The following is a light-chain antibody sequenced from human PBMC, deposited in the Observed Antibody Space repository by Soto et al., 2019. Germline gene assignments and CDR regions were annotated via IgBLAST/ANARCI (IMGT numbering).Light chain of an antibody. J-gene: IGKJ5*01. CDR1: QSVRSNY. Sequence: EIVLTQSPGILSLSPGERATLSCRASQSVRSNYLAWYQQKPGQAPRRLIYGASSRATGIPDRFTGSGSGTDFTLTISRLEPEDFAVYYCQQYGSSPTFGEGTRLEIK. CDR2: GAS. CDR3: QQYGSSPT. V-gene: IGKV3-20*01.